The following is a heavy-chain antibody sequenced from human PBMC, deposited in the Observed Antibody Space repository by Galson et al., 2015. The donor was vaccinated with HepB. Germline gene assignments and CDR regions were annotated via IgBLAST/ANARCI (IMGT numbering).Heavy chain of an antibody. CDR3: ARVVLSWSYWYFDF. V-gene: IGHV3-48*01. CDR2: ISTTGTNI. Sequence: SLRLSCAASGFTFSSFTMNWVRQAPGKKLEWVSYISTTGTNIFYVDSVKGRFAVSRDNAKNSLYLQMNSLRAEDTAIYYCARVVLSWSYWYFDFWGQGTLVTVSS. D-gene: IGHD1-26*01. J-gene: IGHJ4*02. CDR1: GFTFSSFT.